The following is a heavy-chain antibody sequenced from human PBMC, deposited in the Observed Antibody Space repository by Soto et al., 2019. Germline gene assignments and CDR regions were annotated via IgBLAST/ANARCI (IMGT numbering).Heavy chain of an antibody. Sequence: ASVKVSCKASGYNFISYGIGWVRQAPGQGLEWMGWITVNSGNTNYPQKFQGRVTVTTDTSTSTAYMELRSLTSDDTAVYYCGRGLGGGWYYFDYWGPGTLVTVSS. J-gene: IGHJ4*02. CDR3: GRGLGGGWYYFDY. CDR1: GYNFISYG. CDR2: ITVNSGNT. D-gene: IGHD6-19*01. V-gene: IGHV1-18*01.